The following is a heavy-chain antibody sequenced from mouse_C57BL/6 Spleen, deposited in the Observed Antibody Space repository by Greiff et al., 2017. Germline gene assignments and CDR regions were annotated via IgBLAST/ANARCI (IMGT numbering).Heavy chain of an antibody. Sequence: VQLQQSGAELVRPGASVTLSCKASGYTFTDYEMHWVKQTPVHGLEWIGAIDPETGGTAYNQKFKGKAILTADKSSSTAYMELRSLTSEDSAVYYCTRSYYGSSYYAMDYWGQGTSVTVAS. D-gene: IGHD1-1*01. V-gene: IGHV1-15*01. CDR2: IDPETGGT. CDR1: GYTFTDYE. CDR3: TRSYYGSSYYAMDY. J-gene: IGHJ4*01.